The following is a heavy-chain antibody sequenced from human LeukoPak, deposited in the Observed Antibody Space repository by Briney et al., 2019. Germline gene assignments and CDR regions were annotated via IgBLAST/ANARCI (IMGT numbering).Heavy chain of an antibody. Sequence: GSLRLSCAASGFTFSSYNMNWVRQAPGKGLEWVSYISSSGTTMYYADSVKGRFTISRDNAKNSLYLQMNSLRAEDTAVYYCAKVDSYDFWSGAPPYWGQGTLVTVSS. CDR3: AKVDSYDFWSGAPPY. CDR2: ISSSGTTM. CDR1: GFTFSSYN. D-gene: IGHD3-3*01. V-gene: IGHV3-48*01. J-gene: IGHJ4*02.